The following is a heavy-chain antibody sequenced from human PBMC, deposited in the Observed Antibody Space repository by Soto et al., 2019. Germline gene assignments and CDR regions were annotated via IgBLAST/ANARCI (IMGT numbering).Heavy chain of an antibody. Sequence: RLSCSASRFSFSYYEMIWVRQAPGKGLEWVSYINSGGSVAYYADSAKGRFTISRDNAKNTLYLQMNGLRSEDTAVYYCARDLRHSRLPVLDVRGQGTTGTVSS. CDR2: INSGGSVA. CDR1: RFSFSYYE. CDR3: ARDLRHSRLPVLDV. D-gene: IGHD2-15*01. J-gene: IGHJ6*02. V-gene: IGHV3-48*03.